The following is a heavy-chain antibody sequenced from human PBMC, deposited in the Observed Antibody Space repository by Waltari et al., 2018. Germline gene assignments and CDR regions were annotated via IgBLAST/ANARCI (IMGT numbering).Heavy chain of an antibody. Sequence: EVQLVQSGAEGKKPGESLKISCKGSGYSFTSYWIGWVRQMPGQGLEWMGIIYPGDSDTRYSPSFQGQVTISADKSISTAYLQWSSLKASDTAMYYCARRSPYGGNAGGWYFDLWGRGTLVTVSS. V-gene: IGHV5-51*01. D-gene: IGHD4-17*01. CDR2: IYPGDSDT. CDR1: GYSFTSYW. CDR3: ARRSPYGGNAGGWYFDL. J-gene: IGHJ2*01.